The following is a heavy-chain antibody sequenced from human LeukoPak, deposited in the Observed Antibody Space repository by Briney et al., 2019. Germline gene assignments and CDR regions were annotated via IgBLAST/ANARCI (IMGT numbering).Heavy chain of an antibody. CDR3: AGPYCSGGSCHDGGFDP. Sequence: SETLSLTCTVSGGSISSSSYYWGWIRQPPGKGLEWIGSIYYSGSTYYNPSLKSRVTISVDTSKNQFSLKLSSVTAADTAVYYCAGPYCSGGSCHDGGFDPWGQGTLVTVSS. CDR1: GGSISSSSYY. V-gene: IGHV4-39*01. D-gene: IGHD2-15*01. J-gene: IGHJ5*02. CDR2: IYYSGST.